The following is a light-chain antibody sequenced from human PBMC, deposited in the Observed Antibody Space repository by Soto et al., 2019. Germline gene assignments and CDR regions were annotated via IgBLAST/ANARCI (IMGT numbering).Light chain of an antibody. V-gene: IGKV1-27*01. J-gene: IGKJ1*01. CDR2: AAS. Sequence: DIQMTQSPSSLSASVGDRVTITCRASQGISKYLAWYQQKPGKVPKLLIYAASTLQSGVPSRFSGSGSGTDFTLSISRLQPEVVATYYCQKYTGAPRAFGPATKVEI. CDR3: QKYTGAPRA. CDR1: QGISKY.